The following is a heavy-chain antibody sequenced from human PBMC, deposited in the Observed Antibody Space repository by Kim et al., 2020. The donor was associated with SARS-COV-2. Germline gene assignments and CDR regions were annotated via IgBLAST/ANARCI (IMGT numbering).Heavy chain of an antibody. CDR2: INWNGGST. J-gene: IGHJ4*02. V-gene: IGHV3-20*04. CDR1: GFTFGDYG. Sequence: GGSLRLSCAASGFTFGDYGMSWVRQAPGKGLEWVSGINWNGGSTGYADSVKGRFTISRDNAKNSLYLQMNSLRAEDTALYYCARRRSSSWYGGADYWGQGTLVTVSS. D-gene: IGHD6-13*01. CDR3: ARRRSSSWYGGADY.